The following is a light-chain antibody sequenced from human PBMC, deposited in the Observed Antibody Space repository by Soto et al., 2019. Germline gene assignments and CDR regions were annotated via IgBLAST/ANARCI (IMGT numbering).Light chain of an antibody. J-gene: IGKJ1*01. CDR2: AAA. V-gene: IGKV1D-8*03. Sequence: VIWLTQSPSLHSASTGDRVTISCRMSQGISSYLAWYQQKPGKAPELLIYAAATVQSGVPSRFSGSGSGTEFTLTISSLQPDDSATYYCQQYNTFWTFVQGTKVDIK. CDR1: QGISSY. CDR3: QQYNTFWT.